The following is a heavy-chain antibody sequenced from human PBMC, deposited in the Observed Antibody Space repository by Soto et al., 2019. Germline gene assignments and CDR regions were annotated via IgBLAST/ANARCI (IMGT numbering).Heavy chain of an antibody. CDR3: AKESGAPAGTAEY. J-gene: IGHJ4*02. V-gene: IGHV4-4*07. Sequence: QVQLQESGPGLVKPSETLSLTCTVSGASFSNSYWSWIRRPAGKGLEWIGRISASGNTNYNPSLESRVTMSIDTSKNQFSLKVTSVTAADTALYYCAKESGAPAGTAEYWGQGILVTVSS. D-gene: IGHD1-1*01. CDR2: ISASGNT. CDR1: GASFSNSY.